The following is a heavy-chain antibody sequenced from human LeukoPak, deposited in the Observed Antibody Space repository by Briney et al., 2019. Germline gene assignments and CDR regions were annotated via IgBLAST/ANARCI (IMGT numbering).Heavy chain of an antibody. V-gene: IGHV1-2*02. D-gene: IGHD3-22*01. CDR1: GYTFSGYY. CDR2: INPNSGGT. CDR3: ATVRRDYYDSTNYLDY. J-gene: IGHJ4*02. Sequence: ASVKVSCKASGYTFSGYYMHWVRQAPGQGLEWMGWINPNSGGTNYAEKFQGRVTITNDTPISTAYMEHSRLNSHDTAVYYCATVRRDYYDSTNYLDYWGQGTLVTVSS.